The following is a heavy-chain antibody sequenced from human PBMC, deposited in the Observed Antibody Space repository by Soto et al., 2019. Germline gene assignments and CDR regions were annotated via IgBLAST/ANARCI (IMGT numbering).Heavy chain of an antibody. J-gene: IGHJ4*02. Sequence: GGSLRLSCVASGFTFSSYAMHWVRQAPGKGLEWVAVISYDGSNKYYADSVKGRFTISRDNSKNTLYLQMNSLRAEDTAVYYCARDRSAYSSSWFFDYWGQGTLVTVSS. V-gene: IGHV3-30-3*01. CDR3: ARDRSAYSSSWFFDY. D-gene: IGHD6-13*01. CDR1: GFTFSSYA. CDR2: ISYDGSNK.